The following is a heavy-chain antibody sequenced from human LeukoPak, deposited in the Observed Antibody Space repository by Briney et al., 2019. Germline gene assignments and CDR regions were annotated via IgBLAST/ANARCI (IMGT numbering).Heavy chain of an antibody. CDR2: INPNSGGT. Sequence: GASVKVSCKASGYTFTGYYMHWVRQAPGQGLEWMGWINPNSGGTNYAQKFQGRVTMTRDTSISTAYMELSRLRSDDTAVYYCARTFIAAAGMWFDPWGQGTLVTVSS. CDR1: GYTFTGYY. CDR3: ARTFIAAAGMWFDP. D-gene: IGHD6-13*01. J-gene: IGHJ5*02. V-gene: IGHV1-2*02.